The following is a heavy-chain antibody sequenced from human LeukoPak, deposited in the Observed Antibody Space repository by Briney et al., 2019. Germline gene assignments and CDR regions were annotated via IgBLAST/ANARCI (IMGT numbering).Heavy chain of an antibody. J-gene: IGHJ5*02. D-gene: IGHD3-22*01. CDR3: ARVDGSGYYYFGHWFDP. Sequence: ASVKVSCKASGYTFTSYDINWVRQATGQGLEWMGWMNPNSGNTGYAQKFQGRVTMTRNTSISTAYMELSSLRSEDTAVYYCARVDGSGYYYFGHWFDPWGQGTLVTVSS. CDR1: GYTFTSYD. CDR2: MNPNSGNT. V-gene: IGHV1-8*01.